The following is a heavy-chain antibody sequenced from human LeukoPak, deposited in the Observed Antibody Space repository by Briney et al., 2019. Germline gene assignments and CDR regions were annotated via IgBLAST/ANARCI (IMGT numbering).Heavy chain of an antibody. V-gene: IGHV4-34*01. CDR3: ARVGGPNPYSSGGTRRDPRVGYYFDY. D-gene: IGHD6-19*01. CDR1: GGSFSGYY. CDR2: INHSGST. J-gene: IGHJ4*02. Sequence: KTSETLSLTCAVYGGSFSGYYWSWIRQPPGKGLEWIGEINHSGSTNYNPSLKSRVTISVDTSKNQFSLKLSSVTAADTAVYYCARVGGPNPYSSGGTRRDPRVGYYFDYWGQGTLVTVSS.